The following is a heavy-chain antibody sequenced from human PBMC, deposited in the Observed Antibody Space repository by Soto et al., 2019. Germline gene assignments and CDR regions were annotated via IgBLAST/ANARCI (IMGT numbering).Heavy chain of an antibody. CDR1: GFTFNTYT. Sequence: EVHLLESGGALVQPGGSLRLSCAASGFTFNTYTMSWVRQAPGKGLEWVSGLSGTGDSTYYADSVKGRFTISRDNSKNTLYLQMNSLRAEDTAIYYCAKDQGLGSSGWYRAPRYFDYWGQGTLVTVSS. D-gene: IGHD6-19*01. V-gene: IGHV3-23*01. J-gene: IGHJ4*02. CDR2: LSGTGDST. CDR3: AKDQGLGSSGWYRAPRYFDY.